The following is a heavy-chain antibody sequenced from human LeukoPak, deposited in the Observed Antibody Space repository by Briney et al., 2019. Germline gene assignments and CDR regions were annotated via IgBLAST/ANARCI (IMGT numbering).Heavy chain of an antibody. J-gene: IGHJ5*02. CDR3: ARGDDLLTGSYDWFNP. Sequence: SETLSLTCAVSGVSMNNNYWVWIRQSPGGKLEWIGYMSFSGSATYNPSLNSRVSISVDSSKNQFSLDLTSLTAADTAVYYCARGDDLLTGSYDWFNPWGQGTLVIVSS. V-gene: IGHV4-4*09. D-gene: IGHD3-9*01. CDR2: MSFSGSA. CDR1: GVSMNNNY.